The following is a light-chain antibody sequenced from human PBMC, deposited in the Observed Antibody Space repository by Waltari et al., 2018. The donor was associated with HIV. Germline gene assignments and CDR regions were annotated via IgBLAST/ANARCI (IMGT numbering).Light chain of an antibody. CDR3: SSYTTGRTVV. Sequence: QSALTQPASVSGSPGQSITISCTGTSSDVGGYNYVSWYQHHPGKAPKLMIYEVTNRPSGVSNRFSGSKSGNPASLTISGLQAEDEADYYCSSYTTGRTVVFGGGTKLTVL. J-gene: IGLJ2*01. V-gene: IGLV2-14*01. CDR1: SSDVGGYNY. CDR2: EVT.